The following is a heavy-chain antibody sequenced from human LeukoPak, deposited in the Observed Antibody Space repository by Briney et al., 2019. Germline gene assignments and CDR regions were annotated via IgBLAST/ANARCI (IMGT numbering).Heavy chain of an antibody. CDR1: GFTFSSYS. Sequence: GGSLRLSCAASGFTFSSYSMNRVRQAPGKGLEWVSYISSSSSTIYYADSVKGRFTISRDNAKNSLYLKMNSLRAEDTAVYYCARDLSEPHWYSSGWPLDVWGQGTTVTVSS. D-gene: IGHD6-19*01. CDR2: ISSSSSTI. V-gene: IGHV3-48*04. CDR3: ARDLSEPHWYSSGWPLDV. J-gene: IGHJ6*02.